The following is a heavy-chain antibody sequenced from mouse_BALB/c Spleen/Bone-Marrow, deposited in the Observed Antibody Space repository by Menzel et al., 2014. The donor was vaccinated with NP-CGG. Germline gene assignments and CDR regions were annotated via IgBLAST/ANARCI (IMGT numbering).Heavy chain of an antibody. D-gene: IGHD2-1*01. V-gene: IGHV5-9-1*01. CDR2: ISSGGSYT. CDR1: GFTFSSYA. J-gene: IGHJ2*01. Sequence: EVKLMESGGGLVKPGGSLKLSCAASGFTFSSYAMSWVRQTPEKRLEWVATISSGGSYTYYPDSVKGRFTISRDNAKNTLYLQMSSLRSEDTAMYYCARDGNYYFDYWGQGTTLTVSS. CDR3: ARDGNYYFDY.